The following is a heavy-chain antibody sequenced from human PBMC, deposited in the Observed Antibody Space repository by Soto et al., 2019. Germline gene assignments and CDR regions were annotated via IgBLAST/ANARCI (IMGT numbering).Heavy chain of an antibody. CDR3: ARANDEGYCSSTSCPPVGMDV. Sequence: EVQLVESGGGLVQPGGSLRLSCAASGFTFSSYWMHWVRQAPGKGLVWVSRINRDGSSTSYADSVKGRFTISRDNAKNTLYLQMNSLRAEDTAVYYCARANDEGYCSSTSCPPVGMDVWGQGTTVTVSS. V-gene: IGHV3-74*01. J-gene: IGHJ6*02. CDR2: INRDGSST. D-gene: IGHD2-2*01. CDR1: GFTFSSYW.